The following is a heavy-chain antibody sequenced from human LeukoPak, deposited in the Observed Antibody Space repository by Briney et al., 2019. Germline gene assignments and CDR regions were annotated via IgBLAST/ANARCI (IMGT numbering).Heavy chain of an antibody. CDR3: ARVLRYCSGGNCYSGGLGYMDV. V-gene: IGHV3-30*02. CDR2: IRYDGSNK. J-gene: IGHJ6*03. Sequence: GGSLRLSCAASRFTFSSYGMHWVRQAPGKGLEWVAFIRYDGSNKYYADSVKGRFTISRDNSKNTLYVQMNSLRAEDTAVYYCARVLRYCSGGNCYSGGLGYMDVWGKGTTVTISS. D-gene: IGHD2-15*01. CDR1: RFTFSSYG.